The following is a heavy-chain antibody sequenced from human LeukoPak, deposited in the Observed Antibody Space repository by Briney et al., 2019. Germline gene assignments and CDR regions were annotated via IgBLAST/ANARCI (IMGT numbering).Heavy chain of an antibody. J-gene: IGHJ5*02. CDR2: IYYSGST. D-gene: IGHD6-13*01. CDR3: ARQLSSSWYGGRFDP. CDR1: GGSISSSSYY. V-gene: IGHV4-39*01. Sequence: SETLSLTCTVSGGSISSSSYYWGWIRQPPGKGLEWIGSIYYSGSTNYNPSLKSRVTISVDTSKNQFSLKLSSVTAADTAVYYCARQLSSSWYGGRFDPWGQGTLVTVSS.